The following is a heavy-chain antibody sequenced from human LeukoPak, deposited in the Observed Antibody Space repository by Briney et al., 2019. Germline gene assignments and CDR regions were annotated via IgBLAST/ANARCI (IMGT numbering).Heavy chain of an antibody. J-gene: IGHJ4*02. CDR2: INPNSGGT. Sequence: ASVKVSCKASGGTFSSYAISWVRQAPGQGLEWMGWINPNSGGTNYAQKFQGRVTMTRDTSISTAYMELSRLRSDDTAVYYCARDSDWNYNFDYWGQGTLVTVSS. D-gene: IGHD1-7*01. V-gene: IGHV1-2*02. CDR3: ARDSDWNYNFDY. CDR1: GGTFSSYA.